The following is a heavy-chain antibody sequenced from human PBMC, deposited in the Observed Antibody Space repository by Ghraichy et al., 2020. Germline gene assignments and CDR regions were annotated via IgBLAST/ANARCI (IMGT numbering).Heavy chain of an antibody. CDR3: AKEAVTGTYNWFDS. D-gene: IGHD6-19*01. V-gene: IGHV3-48*02. CDR2: ISSSVSTI. J-gene: IGHJ5*01. Sequence: GSLRLSCVASGFTFSSYTMNWVRQAPGKGLEWVSYISSSVSTIYYADSVKGRFTISRDNAKNSLYLQMNSLRDEDTAVYFCAKEAVTGTYNWFDSWGQGTLVTVSS. CDR1: GFTFSSYT.